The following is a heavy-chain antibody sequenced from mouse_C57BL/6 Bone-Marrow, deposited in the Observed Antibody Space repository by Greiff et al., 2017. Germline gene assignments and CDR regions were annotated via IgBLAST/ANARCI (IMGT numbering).Heavy chain of an antibody. J-gene: IGHJ2*01. CDR3: ARGGDYLYFDY. V-gene: IGHV3-1*01. CDR2: ISYSGST. Sequence: EVKLMESGPGMVKPSQSLSLTCTVTGYSITSGYDWHWIRHFPGNTLEWMGYISYSGSTNYNPSLKSRISITHDTSKNHFFLKLNSVTTEDTATYYCARGGDYLYFDYWGQGTTLTVSS. D-gene: IGHD2-4*01. CDR1: GYSITSGYD.